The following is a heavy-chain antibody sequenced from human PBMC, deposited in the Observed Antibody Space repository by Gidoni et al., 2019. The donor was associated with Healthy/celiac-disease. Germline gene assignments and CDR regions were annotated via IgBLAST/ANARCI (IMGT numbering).Heavy chain of an antibody. CDR2: ISGSGGST. CDR3: ARISGSYFAPDY. Sequence: EVQLLESGGVLVQPGGSLRLSCAASGFPFSSYAMSWVRQAPGKGLEWVSAISGSGGSTYYADSVKGRFTISRDNSKNTLYLQMNSLRAEDTAVYYCARISGSYFAPDYWGQGTLVTVSS. CDR1: GFPFSSYA. J-gene: IGHJ4*02. D-gene: IGHD1-26*01. V-gene: IGHV3-23*01.